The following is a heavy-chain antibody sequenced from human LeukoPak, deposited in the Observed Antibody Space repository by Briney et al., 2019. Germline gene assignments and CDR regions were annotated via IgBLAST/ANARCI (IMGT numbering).Heavy chain of an antibody. CDR1: GYTFTSYG. CDR3: ARDRSGPFWSGYHYYFDY. CDR2: ISAYNGNT. J-gene: IGHJ4*02. Sequence: ASVKVSFKASGYTFTSYGISWVRQAPGQGLEWMGWISAYNGNTNYAQKLQGRVTMTTDTSTSTAYMELRSLRSDDTAVYYCARDRSGPFWSGYHYYFDYWGQGTLVTVSS. V-gene: IGHV1-18*01. D-gene: IGHD3-3*01.